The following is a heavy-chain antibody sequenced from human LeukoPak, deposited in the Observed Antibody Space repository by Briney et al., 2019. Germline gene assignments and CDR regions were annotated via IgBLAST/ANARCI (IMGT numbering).Heavy chain of an antibody. CDR2: IIPILGIA. J-gene: IGHJ5*02. Sequence: SVKVSCKASGGTFSSYAISWVRQAPGQGLEWMGRIIPILGIANYAQKLQGRVTMTTDTSTSTAYMELRSLRSDDTAVYYCARAPYYYDSSGYYHWGQGTLVTVSS. CDR3: ARAPYYYDSSGYYH. CDR1: GGTFSSYA. V-gene: IGHV1-69*04. D-gene: IGHD3-22*01.